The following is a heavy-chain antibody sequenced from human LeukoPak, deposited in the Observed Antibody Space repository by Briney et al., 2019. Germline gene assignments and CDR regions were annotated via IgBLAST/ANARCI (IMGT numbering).Heavy chain of an antibody. Sequence: PSQTLSLTCAVSGGSISSGGYSWSWIRQPPGKGLEWIGYIYHSGSTYYNPSLKSRVTISVDRSKNQFSLKLSSVTAADTAVYYCASTAIQRDYWGQGTLVTVSS. D-gene: IGHD5-18*01. CDR2: IYHSGST. V-gene: IGHV4-30-2*01. J-gene: IGHJ4*02. CDR1: GGSISSGGYS. CDR3: ASTAIQRDY.